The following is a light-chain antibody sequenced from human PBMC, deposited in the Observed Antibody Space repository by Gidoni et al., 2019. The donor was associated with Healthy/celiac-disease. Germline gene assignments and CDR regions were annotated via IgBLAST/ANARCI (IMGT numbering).Light chain of an antibody. CDR2: AAS. J-gene: IGKJ3*01. Sequence: IHMTRSPSSLSASVGDRVTIPCRASQSISSYLNWYQQKPGKAPKLLIYAASSLQSGVPSRFSASGSGTDLPLTISSLQPEDLATYYFRRSYSTPFTFGPGTKVDIK. CDR1: QSISSY. CDR3: RRSYSTPFT. V-gene: IGKV1-39*01.